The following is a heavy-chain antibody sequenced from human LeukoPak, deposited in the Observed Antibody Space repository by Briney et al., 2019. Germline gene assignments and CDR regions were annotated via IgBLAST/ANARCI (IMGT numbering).Heavy chain of an antibody. V-gene: IGHV4-34*01. CDR2: INHSGST. CDR1: GGSFSDYY. Sequence: SETLSLTCAVYGGSFSDYYWSWIRQPPGKGLEWIGEINHSGSTNYNPSLKSRVTISVDTSKNQFSLKLSSVTAADTAVYYCASGGYYDILTGHDYWGQGTLVTVSS. D-gene: IGHD3-9*01. CDR3: ASGGYYDILTGHDY. J-gene: IGHJ4*02.